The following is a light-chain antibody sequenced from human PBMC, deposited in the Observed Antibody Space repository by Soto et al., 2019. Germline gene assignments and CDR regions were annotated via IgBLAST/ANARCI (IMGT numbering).Light chain of an antibody. V-gene: IGKV3-20*01. CDR1: RSVPSTY. J-gene: IGKJ3*01. CDR2: GAS. Sequence: EIVLTQSPGTLSLSPGERATLSCRSSRSVPSTYLAWYQQKPGPAPRLLIYGASTRAPGIPDWFSGSGSGTDFTLPISRLEPDDFAVYFCQQYGYYHPFTFGQGSMVDI. CDR3: QQYGYYHPFT.